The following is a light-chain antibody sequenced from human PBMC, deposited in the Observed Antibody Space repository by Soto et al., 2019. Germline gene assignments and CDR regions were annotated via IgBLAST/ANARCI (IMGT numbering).Light chain of an antibody. V-gene: IGKV3-15*01. CDR3: QQFHNWPRT. J-gene: IGKJ1*01. CDR1: QSVDND. Sequence: EIVMTQSPATLSVSPGDRATLSCRASQSVDNDLAWYQQKPGQPPRLLIYGASTRAAGIPARFSGSGSGTEFTLTITSLQSEDFAVYYCQQFHNWPRTFGQGTKVDIK. CDR2: GAS.